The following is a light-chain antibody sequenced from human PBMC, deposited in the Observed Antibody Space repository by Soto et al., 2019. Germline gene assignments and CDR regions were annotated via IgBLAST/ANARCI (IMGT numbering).Light chain of an antibody. Sequence: QSALTQPASVSGSPVQSITISCTGTSSDVGSYDYVSWYQQHPGKAPKLMIYEVTKRPSGVPDRFSGSRSGNTASLTVSGLQGEDEADYYCSSYAGSNNYVFGTGTKVTVL. CDR1: SSDVGSYDY. V-gene: IGLV2-8*01. CDR2: EVT. CDR3: SSYAGSNNYV. J-gene: IGLJ1*01.